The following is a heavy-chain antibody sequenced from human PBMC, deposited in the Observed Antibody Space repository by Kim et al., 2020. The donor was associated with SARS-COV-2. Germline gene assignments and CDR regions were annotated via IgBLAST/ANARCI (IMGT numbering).Heavy chain of an antibody. Sequence: GGSLRLSCAASGFTFSNYWMHWVRQAPGKGLVWVSRINTDGSTISYADSVKGRFTISSDNAKNTLFLQMNSLRAEDTAVYYCATTYSSGLDVWGQGTTVT. CDR2: INTDGSTI. J-gene: IGHJ6*02. CDR1: GFTFSNYW. CDR3: ATTYSSGLDV. V-gene: IGHV3-74*01. D-gene: IGHD4-4*01.